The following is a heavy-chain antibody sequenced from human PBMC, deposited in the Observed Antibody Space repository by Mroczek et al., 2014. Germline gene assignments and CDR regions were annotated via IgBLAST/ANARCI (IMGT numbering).Heavy chain of an antibody. V-gene: IGHV3-30-3*01. CDR1: GFTFSSYA. J-gene: IGHJ6*03. CDR3: ARGAEGDYYYYYYMDV. CDR2: ISYDGSNK. Sequence: QVQLQESGGGVVQPGRSLRLSCAASGFTFSSYAMHWVRQAPGKGLEWVAVISYDGSNKYYADSVKGRFTISRDNSKNTLYLQMNSLRAEDTAVYYCARGAEGDYYYYYYMDVWGKGTTVTVSS. D-gene: IGHD3-10*01.